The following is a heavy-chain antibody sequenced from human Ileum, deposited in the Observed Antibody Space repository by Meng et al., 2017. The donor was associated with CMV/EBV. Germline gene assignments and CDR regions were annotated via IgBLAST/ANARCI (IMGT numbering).Heavy chain of an antibody. Sequence: GESLKISCAASGFTFNSYALHWVRQAPGKGLEWVAVISYDGTHKYHADSVKGRFTISRDNSKNTLYLQMNSLRPEDTGVFYCARADSGDYLPFYYYGMDVWGQGTMVTVSS. CDR3: ARADSGDYLPFYYYGMDV. J-gene: IGHJ6*02. CDR1: GFTFNSYA. CDR2: ISYDGTHK. D-gene: IGHD4-17*01. V-gene: IGHV3-30-3*01.